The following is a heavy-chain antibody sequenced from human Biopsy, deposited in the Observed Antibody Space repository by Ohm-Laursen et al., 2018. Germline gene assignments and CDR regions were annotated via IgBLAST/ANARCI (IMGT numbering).Heavy chain of an antibody. J-gene: IGHJ6*02. D-gene: IGHD3-22*01. Sequence: TLSLTCAVYGESFNGYYWSWIRQTPGKGLEGSGEINHSGRTNYNPSLKSRSTISVDTSKNQFSLKVGSVTAADTAVYYCVRGVDYYDPYHYYALGVWGQGTTVTVSS. CDR1: GESFNGYY. CDR2: INHSGRT. CDR3: VRGVDYYDPYHYYALGV. V-gene: IGHV4-34*01.